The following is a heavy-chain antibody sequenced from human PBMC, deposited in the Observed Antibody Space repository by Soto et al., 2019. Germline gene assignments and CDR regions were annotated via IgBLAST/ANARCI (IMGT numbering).Heavy chain of an antibody. CDR2: IYYSGST. Sequence: SETLSLTCTVSGGSISSSSYYWGWIRQPPGKGLEWIGSIYYSGSTYYNPSLKSRVTISVDTSKNQFSLKLSSVTAADTAVYYCARPRGGEWELSPVGYWGQGTLVTVSS. CDR3: ARPRGGEWELSPVGY. CDR1: GGSISSSSYY. V-gene: IGHV4-39*01. D-gene: IGHD1-26*01. J-gene: IGHJ4*02.